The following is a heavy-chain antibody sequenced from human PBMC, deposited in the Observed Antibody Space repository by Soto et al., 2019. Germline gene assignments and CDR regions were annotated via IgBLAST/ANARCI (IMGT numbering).Heavy chain of an antibody. Sequence: LSLTCAASGFTFSSYAMSWVRQAPGKGLEWVSAISGSGGSTYYADSVKGRFTISRDNSKNTLYLQMNSLRAEDTAVYYCAKQTGEGWYFDLWGRGTLVTVSS. CDR2: ISGSGGST. V-gene: IGHV3-23*01. CDR3: AKQTGEGWYFDL. J-gene: IGHJ2*01. D-gene: IGHD7-27*01. CDR1: GFTFSSYA.